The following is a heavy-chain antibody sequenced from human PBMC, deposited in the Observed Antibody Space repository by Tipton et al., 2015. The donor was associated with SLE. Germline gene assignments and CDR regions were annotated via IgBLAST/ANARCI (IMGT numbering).Heavy chain of an antibody. D-gene: IGHD1-26*01. CDR3: AREHSGSYWFDP. J-gene: IGHJ5*02. V-gene: IGHV1-69*06. CDR2: IIPICGTA. Sequence: QGQLVQSGAEVKKPGSSAKVSCKASGGTFSSYSISWVRQASGQGLEWMGGIIPICGTASYAQKFQGSATMTRDTSKSTFYMELSSLRSEDTAVYYCAREHSGSYWFDPWGQGTLVTGSS. CDR1: GGTFSSYS.